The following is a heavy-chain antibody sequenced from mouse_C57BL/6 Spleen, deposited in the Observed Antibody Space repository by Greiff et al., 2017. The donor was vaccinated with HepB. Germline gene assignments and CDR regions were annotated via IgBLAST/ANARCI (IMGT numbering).Heavy chain of an antibody. CDR1: GYTFTDYY. CDR2: INPNNGGT. V-gene: IGHV1-26*01. Sequence: VQLQQSGPELVKPGASVKISCKASGYTFTDYYMNWVKQSHGKSLEWIGDINPNNGGTSYNQKFKGKATLTVDKSSSTAYMELRSLTSEDSAVYYCARCYYGSRRYFDVWGTGTTVTVSS. D-gene: IGHD1-1*01. CDR3: ARCYYGSRRYFDV. J-gene: IGHJ1*03.